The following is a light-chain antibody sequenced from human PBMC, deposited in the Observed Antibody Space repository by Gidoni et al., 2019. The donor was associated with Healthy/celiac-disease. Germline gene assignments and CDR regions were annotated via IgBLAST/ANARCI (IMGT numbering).Light chain of an antibody. V-gene: IGKV3-11*02. CDR2: DAS. Sequence: EIVFTQSPATLSLSPGERATLSCRASQSASSYLAWYQQKPGQAPRPLIYDASNRATGTPARFSGSGSGRDVTPTISSLEPEDYAVYYWQQRSNWPPVLTFGGGTKVEIK. CDR3: QQRSNWPPVLT. J-gene: IGKJ4*01. CDR1: QSASSY.